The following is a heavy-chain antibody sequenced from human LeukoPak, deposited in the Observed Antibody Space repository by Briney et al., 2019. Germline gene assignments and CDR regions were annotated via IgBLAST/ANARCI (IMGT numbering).Heavy chain of an antibody. V-gene: IGHV3-66*01. D-gene: IGHD5-12*01. J-gene: IGHJ4*02. CDR1: GFTFSSYS. CDR3: AKLWWLEYYFDY. Sequence: GGSLRLSCAASGFTFSSYSMNWVRQAPGKGLEWVSVIYSGGSTYYADSVKGRFTISRDNSKNTLYLQMNSLRAEDTAVYYCAKLWWLEYYFDYWGQGTLVTVSS. CDR2: IYSGGST.